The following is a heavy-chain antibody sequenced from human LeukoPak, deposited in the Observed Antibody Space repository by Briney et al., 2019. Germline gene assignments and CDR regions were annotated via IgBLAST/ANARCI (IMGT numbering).Heavy chain of an antibody. CDR2: IDPNTGGT. Sequence: GASVKVSCKASGYTFTGYYLHWVRQAPGQGLEWMGWIDPNTGGTNYAQKFQGRVTMTRDTSISTAYMEVTRLRSDDTAVYYCARALVPAAQRLSSWGQGTLVTVSS. J-gene: IGHJ5*02. D-gene: IGHD2-2*01. CDR1: GYTFTGYY. CDR3: ARALVPAAQRLSS. V-gene: IGHV1-2*02.